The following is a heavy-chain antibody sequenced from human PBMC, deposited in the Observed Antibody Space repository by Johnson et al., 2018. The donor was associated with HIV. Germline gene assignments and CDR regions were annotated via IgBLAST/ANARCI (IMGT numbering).Heavy chain of an antibody. CDR3: ARDKSGRYYDSSGYSLDDAFDI. Sequence: QVQLVESGGGVVRPGRSLRLSCVASGFSFSSFAMHWVRQAPGKGLQWVAVMSFDETNSYDSDSVDVKGRFTISRDNSKNTLYLQMNSLRAEDTAVYYCARDKSGRYYDSSGYSLDDAFDIWGQGTMVTVSS. D-gene: IGHD3-22*01. J-gene: IGHJ3*02. V-gene: IGHV3-30-3*01. CDR1: GFSFSSFA. CDR2: MSFDETNS.